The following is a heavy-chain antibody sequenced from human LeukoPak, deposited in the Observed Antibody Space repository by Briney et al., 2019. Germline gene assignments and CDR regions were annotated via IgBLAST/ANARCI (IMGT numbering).Heavy chain of an antibody. CDR1: GFTFSSYG. J-gene: IGHJ3*02. CDR3: ANKDTAMVTLGAFDI. V-gene: IGHV3-30*18. Sequence: GRSLRLSCAASGFTFSSYGMHWVRQAPGKGLEWVAVISHDGSNKYYADSVKGRFTISRDNSKNTLYLQMNSLRAEDTAVYYCANKDTAMVTLGAFDIWGQGTMVTVSS. CDR2: ISHDGSNK. D-gene: IGHD5-18*01.